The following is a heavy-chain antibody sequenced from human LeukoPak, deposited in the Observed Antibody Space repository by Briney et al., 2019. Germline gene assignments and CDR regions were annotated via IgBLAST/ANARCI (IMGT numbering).Heavy chain of an antibody. V-gene: IGHV3-7*01. J-gene: IGHJ4*02. Sequence: PGGSLRFSCAASGFTFSDYWMSWVRPDPGKGLAWVANIRQDGGDFNYVDSVKGRFTISRDNARNSLFLQMNNLRVEDTAVYYCAVTTRSRAFDYWGQGTLVTVSS. CDR3: AVTTRSRAFDY. CDR1: GFTFSDYW. CDR2: IRQDGGDF. D-gene: IGHD4-17*01.